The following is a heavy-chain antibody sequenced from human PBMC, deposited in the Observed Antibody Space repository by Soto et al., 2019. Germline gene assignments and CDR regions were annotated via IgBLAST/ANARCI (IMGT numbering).Heavy chain of an antibody. J-gene: IGHJ4*02. Sequence: GGSLRLSCAASGFTFSSYSMNWVRQAPGKGLEWVSSISSSSSYIYYADSVKGRFTISRDNAKNSLYLQMNSLRAEDTAVYYSANQWGGLNGITGTTDYWGQGTLVTVSS. V-gene: IGHV3-21*01. CDR2: ISSSSSYI. CDR3: ANQWGGLNGITGTTDY. CDR1: GFTFSSYS. D-gene: IGHD1-7*01.